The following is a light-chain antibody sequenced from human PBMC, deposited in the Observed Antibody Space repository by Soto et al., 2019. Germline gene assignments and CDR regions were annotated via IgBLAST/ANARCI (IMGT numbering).Light chain of an antibody. CDR1: QSISTN. J-gene: IGKJ4*01. CDR2: AAS. V-gene: IGKV1-39*01. Sequence: DIQMTQSPSSLYASVGDRVTITCRASQSISTNLDWFQQKPGKAPKLLISAASTLESGVPSRFSGSGSGTAFTLTISSLQPEDFATYFCQQSHSVPLTFGGGTKVEI. CDR3: QQSHSVPLT.